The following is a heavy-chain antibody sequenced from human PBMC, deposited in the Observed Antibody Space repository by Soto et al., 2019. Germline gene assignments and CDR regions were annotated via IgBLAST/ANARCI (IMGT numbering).Heavy chain of an antibody. D-gene: IGHD3-10*01. Sequence: QVQLVQSGAEVKKPGSSVKVSCKASGGTFSSYTISWVRQAPGQGLEWMGRIIPILGIANYAQKFQGRVTITXXKXTXXAYMELSSLRSEDTAVYYCARHRADYGSGSYLFDYWGQGTLVTVSS. J-gene: IGHJ4*02. CDR2: IIPILGIA. V-gene: IGHV1-69*02. CDR1: GGTFSSYT. CDR3: ARHRADYGSGSYLFDY.